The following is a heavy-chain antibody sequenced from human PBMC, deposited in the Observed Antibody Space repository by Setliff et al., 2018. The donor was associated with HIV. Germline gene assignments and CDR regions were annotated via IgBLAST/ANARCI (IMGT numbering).Heavy chain of an antibody. V-gene: IGHV4-38-2*01. CDR3: ARQLTTLDYFDF. J-gene: IGHJ4*02. CDR1: GYFISSGYY. D-gene: IGHD4-17*01. Sequence: SETLSLTCAVSGYFISSGYYWGWIRQPPGKGLEWIGSLSHVGGTYYNPSLKSRVTISIDTSMNQFSLRLTSVTAADTAVYSCARQLTTLDYFDFWGQGTLVTVSS. CDR2: LSHVGGT.